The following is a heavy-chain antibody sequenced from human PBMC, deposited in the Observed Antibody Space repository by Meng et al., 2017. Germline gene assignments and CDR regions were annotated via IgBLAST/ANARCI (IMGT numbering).Heavy chain of an antibody. CDR3: ARVVGDCASCYKGWFDP. CDR1: GASISSAVF. Sequence: QVQLQESGPRLVRPSQTLSLTCTVSGASISSAVFWIWIRQPPGKDLAWIGYISYSGATHYNPSLKSRLTISVDTAKNQFSLSLSSVTAADTAVYYCARVVGDCASCYKGWFDPWGQGTLVTVSS. J-gene: IGHJ5*02. CDR2: ISYSGAT. V-gene: IGHV4-30-4*01. D-gene: IGHD2-2*02.